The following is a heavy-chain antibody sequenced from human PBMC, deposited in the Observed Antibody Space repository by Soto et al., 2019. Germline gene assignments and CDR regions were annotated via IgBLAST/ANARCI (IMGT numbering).Heavy chain of an antibody. Sequence: SETLSLTCAVYGGSFSGYYWSWIRQPPGKGLEWIGEINHSGSTNYNPSLKSRVTISVDTSKNQFSLKLSSVTAADTAVYYCARSRTGAARRGKWFDPWGQGTLVTVSS. J-gene: IGHJ5*02. CDR1: GGSFSGYY. D-gene: IGHD6-6*01. V-gene: IGHV4-34*01. CDR2: INHSGST. CDR3: ARSRTGAARRGKWFDP.